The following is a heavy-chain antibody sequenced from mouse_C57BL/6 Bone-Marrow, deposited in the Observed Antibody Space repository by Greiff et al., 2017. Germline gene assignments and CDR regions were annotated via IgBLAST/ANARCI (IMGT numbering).Heavy chain of an antibody. CDR1: GFTFSDYY. CDR2: ISNGGGST. CDR3: ARSDSSGYDYAMDY. D-gene: IGHD3-2*02. J-gene: IGHJ4*01. Sequence: EVQGVESGGGLVQPGGSLKLSCAASGFTFSDYYMYWVRQTPEKRLEWVAYISNGGGSTYYPDTVKGRFTISRDNAKNTLYLQMSRLKSEDTAMYYCARSDSSGYDYAMDYWGQGTSVTVSS. V-gene: IGHV5-12*01.